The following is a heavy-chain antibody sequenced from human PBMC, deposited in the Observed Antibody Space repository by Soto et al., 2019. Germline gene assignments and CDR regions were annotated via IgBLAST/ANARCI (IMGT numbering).Heavy chain of an antibody. Sequence: SETLSLTCTVSGGSISSYYWSWIRQPPGKGLEWIVEINHTGGTHDNPSLTSRVTMSVYTSKNQFSLRLSSVTAADTAIYYCAREGRVAAAGRFDYAGQGTLVTVSS. D-gene: IGHD6-13*01. CDR3: AREGRVAAAGRFDY. CDR1: GGSISSYY. V-gene: IGHV4-34*01. J-gene: IGHJ4*02. CDR2: INHTGGT.